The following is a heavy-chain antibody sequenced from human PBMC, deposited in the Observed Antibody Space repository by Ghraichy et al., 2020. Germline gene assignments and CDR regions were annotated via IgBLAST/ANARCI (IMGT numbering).Heavy chain of an antibody. J-gene: IGHJ6*03. CDR2: IFSNDEK. Sequence: SGPTLVKPTETLTLTCTVSGFSLSNARMGVSWIRQPPGKALEWLAHIFSNDEKSYSTSLKSRLTISKDTSKSQVVLTMTNMDPVDTATYYCARSGYYPNYYYYMDVWGKGTTVTVSS. CDR3: ARSGYYPNYYYYMDV. V-gene: IGHV2-26*01. D-gene: IGHD3-3*01. CDR1: GFSLSNARMG.